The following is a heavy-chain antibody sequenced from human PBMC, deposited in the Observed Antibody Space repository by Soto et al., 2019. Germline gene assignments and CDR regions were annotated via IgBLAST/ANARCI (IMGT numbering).Heavy chain of an antibody. J-gene: IGHJ4*03. CDR3: GRPPLAGHSIHFKS. CDR1: GYIFIDYW. CDR2: VYPRDSDT. D-gene: IGHD6-19*01. Sequence: GESLKISCKASGYIFIDYWIGWVRQMPGKGLEWMGIVYPRDSDTRYSPSFQGQVTISADRSTGTAFLQWRSLKASDTALYYCGRPPLAGHSIHFKSWGPGNLVTVSS. V-gene: IGHV5-51*01.